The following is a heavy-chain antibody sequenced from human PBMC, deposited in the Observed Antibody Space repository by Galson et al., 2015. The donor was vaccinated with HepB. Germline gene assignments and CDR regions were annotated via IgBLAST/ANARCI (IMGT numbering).Heavy chain of an antibody. Sequence: SLRLSCAASGFTFSSYAMSWVRQAPGKGLEWVSAISGSGGSTYYADSVKGRFTISRDNSKNTLYLQMNSLRAEDTAVYYCAKDRVFYYDSSGYYDIWGQGTMVTVSS. CDR3: AKDRVFYYDSSGYYDI. CDR2: ISGSGGST. CDR1: GFTFSSYA. J-gene: IGHJ3*02. D-gene: IGHD3-22*01. V-gene: IGHV3-23*01.